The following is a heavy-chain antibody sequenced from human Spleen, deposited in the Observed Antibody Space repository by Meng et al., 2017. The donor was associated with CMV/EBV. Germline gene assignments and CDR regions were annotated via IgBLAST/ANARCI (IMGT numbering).Heavy chain of an antibody. J-gene: IGHJ6*02. V-gene: IGHV1-24*01. CDR2: FDPEDGET. CDR3: GASEGRTYYDFWSDYPKVSYYGMDV. Sequence: ASVKVSCKVSGYTLSELPIHWVRQAPGKGLEWMGGFDPEDGETIYAQKFQGRVTMTEDTSTDTAYMELSSLRSEDTAVYYCGASEGRTYYDFWSDYPKVSYYGMDVWGQGTTVTVSS. D-gene: IGHD3-3*01. CDR1: GYTLSELP.